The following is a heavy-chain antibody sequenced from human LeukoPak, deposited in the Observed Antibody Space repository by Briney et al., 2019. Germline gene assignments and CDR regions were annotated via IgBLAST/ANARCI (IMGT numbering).Heavy chain of an antibody. D-gene: IGHD5-24*01. CDR2: IIPILGIA. CDR1: GGTFSSYA. V-gene: IGHV1-69*04. CDR3: ARDPPLEMATIPATEMINDY. Sequence: GASVKVSCKASGGTFSSYAISWVRQAPGQGLEWMGRIIPILGIANYAQKFQGRVTITADKSTSTAYMELSSLRSEDTAVYYCARDPPLEMATIPATEMINDYWGQGTLVTVSS. J-gene: IGHJ4*02.